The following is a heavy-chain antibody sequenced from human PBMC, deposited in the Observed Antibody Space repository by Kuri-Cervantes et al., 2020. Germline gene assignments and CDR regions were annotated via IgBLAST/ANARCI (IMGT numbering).Heavy chain of an antibody. CDR3: AKDLLNYYDSSGLRAFDI. Sequence: GESLKISCAASGFTFSDHYMDWVRQAPGKGLEWVGRIKNKANSYTTEYAASAKGRFTISGDDSKNSLYLQMNSLRAEDTALYYCAKDLLNYYDSSGLRAFDIWGQGTMVTVSS. CDR2: IKNKANSYTT. CDR1: GFTFSDHY. D-gene: IGHD3-22*01. V-gene: IGHV3-72*01. J-gene: IGHJ3*02.